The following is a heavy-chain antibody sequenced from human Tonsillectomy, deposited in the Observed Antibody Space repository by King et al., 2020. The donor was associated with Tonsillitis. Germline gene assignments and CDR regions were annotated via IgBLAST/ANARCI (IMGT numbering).Heavy chain of an antibody. D-gene: IGHD2-2*01. Sequence: QLVQSGGGVVQPGGSLRLSCAASGFTFSNYGMHWVRQAPGKGLEWVAFIRYDGSNKYYADSVKGRFTISRDNSKNTLYLQMNSLRAEDTAVYYCAKDSNPTYCSSTSCRRFDPWGQGTLVTVSS. J-gene: IGHJ5*02. V-gene: IGHV3-30*02. CDR1: GFTFSNYG. CDR3: AKDSNPTYCSSTSCRRFDP. CDR2: IRYDGSNK.